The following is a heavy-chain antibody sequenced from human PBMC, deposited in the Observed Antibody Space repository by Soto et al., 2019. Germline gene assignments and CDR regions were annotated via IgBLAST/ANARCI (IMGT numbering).Heavy chain of an antibody. CDR3: ARDRGWSLFDY. J-gene: IGHJ4*02. D-gene: IGHD6-19*01. V-gene: IGHV3-74*01. Sequence: EVQLVESGGGLVQPGGSLRLSCAASGFTFCSYWMYWVRQAPGKGLVWVSRTNSDGSDTSYADSVKGRFTISRDNAKNTLYLQMNSLRAEDTAVYYCARDRGWSLFDYWGQGTLVTVSS. CDR2: TNSDGSDT. CDR1: GFTFCSYW.